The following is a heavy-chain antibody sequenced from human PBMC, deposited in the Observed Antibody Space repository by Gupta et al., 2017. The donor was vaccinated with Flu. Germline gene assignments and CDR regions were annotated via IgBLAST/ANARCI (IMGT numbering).Heavy chain of an antibody. Sequence: QVQLVESGGGVVQPGRSLRLPFAASGFTFSSYGMHWVRQAPGKGPEWVAVIWYDGSNKYYADSVKGRFTISRDKSKNTLYMQMNSLRAEDTAVYYCAREVSYDYFDYWGQGTLVTVSS. CDR2: IWYDGSNK. V-gene: IGHV3-33*01. J-gene: IGHJ4*02. CDR1: GFTFSSYG. CDR3: AREVSYDYFDY. D-gene: IGHD5-12*01.